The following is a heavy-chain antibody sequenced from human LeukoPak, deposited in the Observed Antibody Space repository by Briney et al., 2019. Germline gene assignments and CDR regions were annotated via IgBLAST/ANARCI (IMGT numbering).Heavy chain of an antibody. D-gene: IGHD5-12*01. V-gene: IGHV3-7*01. CDR3: ARSVYSGYYHSSRYFDL. CDR2: IKQDGSEK. J-gene: IGHJ2*01. CDR1: GFTFSRYW. Sequence: GGSLRLSCAASGFTFSRYWMSWVRQAPGKGLEWVGNIKQDGSEKSYVDSVKGRFTISRDNAKKSLHLQMNSLRAEDTAVYYCARSVYSGYYHSSRYFDLWGRGTLVTVSS.